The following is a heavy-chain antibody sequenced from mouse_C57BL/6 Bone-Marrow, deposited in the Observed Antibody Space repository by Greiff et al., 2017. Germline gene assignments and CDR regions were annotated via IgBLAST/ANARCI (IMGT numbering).Heavy chain of an antibody. D-gene: IGHD1-1*01. CDR3: ARNDYYGSRWYFDV. CDR1: GFSLTSYG. V-gene: IGHV2-2*01. Sequence: VMLVESGPGLVQPSQSLFITCTVSGFSLTSYGVHWVRQSPGKGLEWLGVIWSGGSTDYNAAFISRLSISKDNSKSQVFFKMNSLQADDTAIYYCARNDYYGSRWYFDVWGTGTTVTVSS. J-gene: IGHJ1*03. CDR2: IWSGGST.